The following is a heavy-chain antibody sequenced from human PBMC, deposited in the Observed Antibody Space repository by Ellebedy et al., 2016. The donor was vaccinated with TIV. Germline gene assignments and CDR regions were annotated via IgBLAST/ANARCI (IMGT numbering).Heavy chain of an antibody. CDR2: IKQDGSEK. V-gene: IGHV3-7*04. J-gene: IGHJ6*02. CDR1: GFAFNTYW. D-gene: IGHD6-6*01. Sequence: GESLKISCAASGFAFNTYWMTWVRQAPGKGLEWVVNIKQDGSEKYYVDSVKGRFTISRDNAKNSLYLQMNTLRAEDTAVYYCARGHSTSSMYYYYGMDVWGQGTTVIVSS. CDR3: ARGHSTSSMYYYYGMDV.